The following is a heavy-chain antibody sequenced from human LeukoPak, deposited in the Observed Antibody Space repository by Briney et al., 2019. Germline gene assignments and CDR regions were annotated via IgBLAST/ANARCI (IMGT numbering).Heavy chain of an antibody. Sequence: GRSLRLSCAASGFTFSTYGMHWVRQAPGKGLEWVAVVWYDGSNIHYVDSVKGRFTISRDNSKSTLYLQMNSLTAEDTAVYYCARGDYSGTYYFDYWGQGTLVTVSS. D-gene: IGHD1-26*01. V-gene: IGHV3-33*01. J-gene: IGHJ4*02. CDR2: VWYDGSNI. CDR3: ARGDYSGTYYFDY. CDR1: GFTFSTYG.